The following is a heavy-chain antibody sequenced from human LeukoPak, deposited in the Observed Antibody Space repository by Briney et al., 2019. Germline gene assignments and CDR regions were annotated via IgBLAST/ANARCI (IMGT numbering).Heavy chain of an antibody. CDR1: GFTFSNYA. V-gene: IGHV3-23*01. D-gene: IGHD5-18*01. CDR2: ISGSGINT. J-gene: IGHJ4*02. Sequence: GGSLRLSCAASGFTFSNYAMNWVRQAPGKGLEWVSSISGSGINTYYADSVKGRFTISRDNSKNTLYLQMNSLRAEDTALYYCAKDEAMIKIYYFDYWGQGTLVTVSS. CDR3: AKDEAMIKIYYFDY.